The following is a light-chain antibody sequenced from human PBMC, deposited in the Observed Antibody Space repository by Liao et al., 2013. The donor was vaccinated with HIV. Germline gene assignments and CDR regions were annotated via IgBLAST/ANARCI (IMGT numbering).Light chain of an antibody. Sequence: SDELTQPSSVSVSPGQTASITCSGDKLEDKYVCWYQQKPGQSPLLVIYQDYKRPSGIPERFSGSNSGNTATLTISETQPMDEADYFCQAWDSSADVVFGGGTKLTVL. CDR3: QAWDSSADVV. CDR2: QDY. V-gene: IGLV3-1*01. J-gene: IGLJ2*01. CDR1: KLEDKY.